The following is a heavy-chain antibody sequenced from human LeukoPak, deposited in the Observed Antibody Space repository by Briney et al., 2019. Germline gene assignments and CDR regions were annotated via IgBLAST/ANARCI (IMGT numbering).Heavy chain of an antibody. CDR2: IYSGGST. V-gene: IGHV3-53*01. CDR1: GFTVSSNY. D-gene: IGHD5-24*01. CDR3: ARGESRDGYNYGDY. J-gene: IGHJ4*02. Sequence: GGSLRLSCAASGFTVSSNYMSWVRQAPGKGLEWVSVIYSGGSTYYADSVKGRFTISRDNAKNSLYLQMNSLRAEDTAVYYCARGESRDGYNYGDYWGQGTLVTVSS.